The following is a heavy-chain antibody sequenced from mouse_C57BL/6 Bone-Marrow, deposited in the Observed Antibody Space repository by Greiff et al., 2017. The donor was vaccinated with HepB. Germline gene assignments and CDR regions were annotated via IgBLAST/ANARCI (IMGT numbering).Heavy chain of an antibody. J-gene: IGHJ2*01. V-gene: IGHV3-6*01. D-gene: IGHD2-4*01. CDR2: ISYDGSN. CDR1: GYSITSGYY. CDR3: ARLDYDDFDY. Sequence: ESGPGLVKPSQSLSLTCSVTGYSITSGYYWNWIRQFPGNKLEWMGYISYDGSNNYNPSLKNRISITRDTSKNQFFLKLNSVTTEDTATYYCARLDYDDFDYWGQGTTLTVSS.